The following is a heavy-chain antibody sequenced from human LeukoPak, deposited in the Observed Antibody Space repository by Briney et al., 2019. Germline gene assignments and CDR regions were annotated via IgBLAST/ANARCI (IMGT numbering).Heavy chain of an antibody. CDR1: GYTFTSYY. J-gene: IGHJ4*02. Sequence: GASVKVSCKASGYTFTSYYMHWVRQARGQGLEWXXXXXXSCGSTSYAQKFQGRVTMTRDTSTSTVYMELSSLRSEDTAVYYCARDNVGYRADLYCSGGSCYSAVDYWGQGTLVTVSS. CDR3: ARDNVGYRADLYCSGGSCYSAVDY. V-gene: IGHV1-46*01. CDR2: XXXSCGST. D-gene: IGHD2-15*01.